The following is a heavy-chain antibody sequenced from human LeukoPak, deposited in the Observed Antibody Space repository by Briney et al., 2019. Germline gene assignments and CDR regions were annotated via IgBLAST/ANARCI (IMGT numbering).Heavy chain of an antibody. V-gene: IGHV4-34*01. CDR2: INHSGST. D-gene: IGHD6-13*01. CDR1: GGSFSGYY. CDR3: ARGVAAAGIWFDP. Sequence: PSETLSLTCAVYGGSFSGYYWSWIRQPPGKGLEWIGEINHSGSTNYNPSLKSRVTISVDTSKNQFSLKLSFVTAADTAVYYCARGVAAAGIWFDPWGQGTLVTVSS. J-gene: IGHJ5*02.